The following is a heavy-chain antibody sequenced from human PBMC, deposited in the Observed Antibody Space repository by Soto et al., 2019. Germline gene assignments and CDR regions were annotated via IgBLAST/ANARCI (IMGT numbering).Heavy chain of an antibody. CDR3: ARSRSWYVFDY. D-gene: IGHD6-13*01. CDR2: INAGNGNT. V-gene: IGHV1-3*01. CDR1: GYTFTSYA. Sequence: ASVKVSFKASGYTFTSYAMHWVRQAPGQRLEWMGWINAGNGNTKYSQKFQGRVTITRDTSASTAYMELSSLRSEDTAVYYCARSRSWYVFDYWGQGTLVTVSS. J-gene: IGHJ4*02.